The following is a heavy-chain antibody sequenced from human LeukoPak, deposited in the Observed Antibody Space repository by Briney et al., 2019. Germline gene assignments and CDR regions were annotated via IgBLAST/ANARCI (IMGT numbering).Heavy chain of an antibody. V-gene: IGHV4-59*12. CDR3: ARGRFLEWFTFDY. CDR1: GGSISSYY. Sequence: SETLSLTCTVSGGSISSYYWSWIRQPPGKGLEWIGYIYDSGSTNYNPSLKSRVTISVDKSKNQFSLKLSSVTAADTAVYYCARGRFLEWFTFDYWGQGTLVTVSS. CDR2: IYDSGST. J-gene: IGHJ4*02. D-gene: IGHD3-3*01.